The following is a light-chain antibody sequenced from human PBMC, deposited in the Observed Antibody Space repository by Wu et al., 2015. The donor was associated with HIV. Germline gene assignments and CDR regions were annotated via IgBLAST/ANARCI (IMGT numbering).Light chain of an antibody. CDR3: QQYGSSLTWT. CDR1: QSVSSRY. V-gene: IGKV3-20*01. Sequence: EIVLTQSPGTLSLSQGERATLFCRASQSVSSRYLAWYQQKPGQAPRLLISGASSRASGIPDRFSGSGSGTDFTLTISRLEPEDSAVYYCQQYGSSLTWTFGQGTKVEI. J-gene: IGKJ1*01. CDR2: GAS.